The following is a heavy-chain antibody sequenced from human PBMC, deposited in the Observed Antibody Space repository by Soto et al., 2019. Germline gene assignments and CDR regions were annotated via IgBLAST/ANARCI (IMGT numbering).Heavy chain of an antibody. Sequence: EVQLVESGGGLVQPGGSLRLSCAVSGATFSTFWMAWVRQAPGKGLEWVANIKQDGSVKNYVYSMKGRFTISRDNAKNSLYLQMNSLRAEDTAVYYCARDRAYNWFDPWGQGTLVTVSS. CDR3: ARDRAYNWFDP. J-gene: IGHJ5*02. D-gene: IGHD3-10*01. CDR1: GATFSTFW. CDR2: IKQDGSVK. V-gene: IGHV3-7*01.